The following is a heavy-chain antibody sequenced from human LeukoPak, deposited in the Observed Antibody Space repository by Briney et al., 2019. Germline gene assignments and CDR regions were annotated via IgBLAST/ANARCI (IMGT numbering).Heavy chain of an antibody. CDR1: GFTFSNYW. Sequence: GGSLRLPCAASGFTFSNYWMHWVRQAPGKGLVWVSRINSDGSSTTSADSVTGRFTISRDNAKNTLYLQMNSLRAEDTAVYYCAKGGATVIDYWGQGTLVTVSS. CDR2: INSDGSST. CDR3: AKGGATVIDY. V-gene: IGHV3-74*01. J-gene: IGHJ4*02. D-gene: IGHD4-17*01.